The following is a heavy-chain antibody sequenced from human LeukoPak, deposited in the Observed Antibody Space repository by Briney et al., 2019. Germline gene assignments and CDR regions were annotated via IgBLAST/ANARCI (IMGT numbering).Heavy chain of an antibody. Sequence: SETLSLTCTVSGGSISSYYWSWVRQPPGKGLEWIGYIYYSGSTNYNPSLKSRVTISVDTSKNQFSLELSSVTAADTAVYYCARLTSNWTFDCWGQGTLVTVSS. V-gene: IGHV4-59*08. CDR2: IYYSGST. CDR3: ARLTSNWTFDC. D-gene: IGHD1-1*01. J-gene: IGHJ4*02. CDR1: GGSISSYY.